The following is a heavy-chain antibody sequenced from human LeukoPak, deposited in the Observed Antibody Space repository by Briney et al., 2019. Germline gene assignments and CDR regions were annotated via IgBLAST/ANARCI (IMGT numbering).Heavy chain of an antibody. V-gene: IGHV3-23*01. CDR1: GFTFSTSA. CDR2: ISASGGST. CDR3: SKDPCNGGSCLDYETRP. D-gene: IGHD2-15*01. Sequence: PGGSLRLSCAASGFTFSTSAMTWVHQAPGKGLEWVSGISASGGSTYYADSVKGRFTISRCHSKNTLYLQVNSLRAEGTAIYYCSKDPCNGGSCLDYETRPWDQETVVTVSS. J-gene: IGHJ5*02.